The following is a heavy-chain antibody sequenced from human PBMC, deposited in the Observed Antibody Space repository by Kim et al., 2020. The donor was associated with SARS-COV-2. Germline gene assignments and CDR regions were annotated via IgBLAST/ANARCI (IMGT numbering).Heavy chain of an antibody. Sequence: GGSLRLSCAASGFTVSSNYMSWVRQAPGKGLEWVSVIYSGGSTYYADSVKGRFTISRDNSKNTLYLQMNSLRAEDTAVYYCARDMYYDYVWGSYRPASFFHHYYGMDVCGQGTTVTVSS. V-gene: IGHV3-66*02. J-gene: IGHJ6*02. D-gene: IGHD3-16*02. CDR3: ARDMYYDYVWGSYRPASFFHHYYGMDV. CDR2: IYSGGST. CDR1: GFTVSSNY.